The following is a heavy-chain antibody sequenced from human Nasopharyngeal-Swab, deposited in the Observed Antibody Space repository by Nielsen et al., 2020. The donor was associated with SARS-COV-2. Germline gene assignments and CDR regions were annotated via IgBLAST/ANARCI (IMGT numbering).Heavy chain of an antibody. CDR1: GFSLDDYA. CDR2: IMWDSSNK. Sequence: SLTLSCSASGFSLDDYAMHWVRQPPRNGLEWVPRIMWDSSNKNYADSVKGRFTISRDNAKNPLYLQTNSLRTEDTALYYCAKDTETGEGIYLWEGGMDVWGQGTTVTVSS. J-gene: IGHJ6*02. D-gene: IGHD5-18*01. V-gene: IGHV3-9*01. CDR3: AKDTETGEGIYLWEGGMDV.